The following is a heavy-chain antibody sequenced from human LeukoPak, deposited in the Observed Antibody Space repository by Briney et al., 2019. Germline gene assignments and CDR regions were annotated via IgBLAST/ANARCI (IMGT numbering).Heavy chain of an antibody. D-gene: IGHD3-10*01. CDR1: EFTFGAYG. J-gene: IGHJ4*02. CDR3: ARERVVRGIGRAWDDY. Sequence: GGSLRLSCAASEFTFGAYGMSWVRQAPGKGLEWVSSISSSSSYIYYADSVKGRFTISRDNAKNSLYLQMNSLRAEDTAVYYCARERVVRGIGRAWDDYWGQGTLVTVSS. CDR2: ISSSSSYI. V-gene: IGHV3-21*01.